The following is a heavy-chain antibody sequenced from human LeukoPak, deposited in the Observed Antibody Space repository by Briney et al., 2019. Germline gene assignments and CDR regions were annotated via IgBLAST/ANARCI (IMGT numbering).Heavy chain of an antibody. CDR2: IYHSGST. CDR3: ARGSTMTFDY. D-gene: IGHD3-22*01. V-gene: IGHV4-30-2*01. CDR1: GGSISSGDYY. Sequence: PSETLSLTCTVSGGSISSGDYYWSWIRQPPGKGLEWIGYIYHSGSTYYNPSLKSRVTISVDRSKNQFSLKLSSVTAADTAVYYCARGSTMTFDYWGQGTLVTVSS. J-gene: IGHJ4*02.